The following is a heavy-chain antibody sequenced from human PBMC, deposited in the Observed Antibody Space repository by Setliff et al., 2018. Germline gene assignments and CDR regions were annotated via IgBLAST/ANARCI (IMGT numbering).Heavy chain of an antibody. J-gene: IGHJ3*02. CDR3: ARPHGGPYAFDI. Sequence: NPSETLSLTCTVSGGSINSYYWSWIRQPPGKGLEWIGYIYDSGTNYNPSLQSRVTMSVDTSKNQLSLKLSSVTAADTAVYYCARPHGGPYAFDIWGQGTMVTVSS. V-gene: IGHV4-59*01. CDR1: GGSINSYY. D-gene: IGHD3-10*01. CDR2: IYDSGT.